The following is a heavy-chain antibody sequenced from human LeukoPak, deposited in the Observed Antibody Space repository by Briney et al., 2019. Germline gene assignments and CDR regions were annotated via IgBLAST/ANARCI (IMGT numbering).Heavy chain of an antibody. D-gene: IGHD3-22*01. CDR3: ASYDSSGYYRHDGYFDL. J-gene: IGHJ2*01. V-gene: IGHV1-69*05. CDR2: IIPFFGTA. CDR1: GGTFSSYA. Sequence: SVKVSCKASGGTFSSYAISWVRQAPGQGLEWMGRIIPFFGTANYAQRFQGRVTITTDESTSTAYMELSSLRSEDTAVYYCASYDSSGYYRHDGYFDLWGRGTLVTVSS.